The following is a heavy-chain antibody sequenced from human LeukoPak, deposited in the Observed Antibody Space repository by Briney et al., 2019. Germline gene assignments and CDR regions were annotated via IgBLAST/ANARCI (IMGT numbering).Heavy chain of an antibody. CDR2: IGTAGDT. V-gene: IGHV3-13*01. D-gene: IGHD3-3*01. Sequence: GGSLRLSCAASGFTFISYYIHWVLHPTPKDLEWVSAIGTAGDTYYPGSVKGRFTISRENAKNYLYLQMNSLRAGDTAVYYCARDRNTDFWSGYYTNYFDYWGQGTLVTVSS. CDR1: GFTFISYY. J-gene: IGHJ4*02. CDR3: ARDRNTDFWSGYYTNYFDY.